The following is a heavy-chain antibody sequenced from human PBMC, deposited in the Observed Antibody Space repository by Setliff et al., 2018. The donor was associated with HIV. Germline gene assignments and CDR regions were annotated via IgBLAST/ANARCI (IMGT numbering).Heavy chain of an antibody. J-gene: IGHJ5*02. V-gene: IGHV3-48*04. CDR3: ARDLRYPGVS. D-gene: IGHD1-20*01. CDR1: GFTFSSYS. CDR2: ISSSSSTI. Sequence: LRLSCTASGFTFSSYSMNWVRQAPGKGLEWVSYISSSSSTIYYADSLKGRFTVSRDNAKNSLYLQMNSLRAEDTAVYYCARDLRYPGVSWGQGALVTVSS.